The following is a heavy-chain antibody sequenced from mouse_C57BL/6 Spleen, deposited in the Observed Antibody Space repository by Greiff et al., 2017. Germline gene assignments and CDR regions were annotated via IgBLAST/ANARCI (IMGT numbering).Heavy chain of an antibody. CDR1: GYTFTSYW. J-gene: IGHJ4*01. CDR2: INPSNGGT. V-gene: IGHV1-53*01. CDR3: EGFPPYYCSSYGDMDY. Sequence: QVQLQQPGTELVKPGASVKLSCKASGYTFTSYWMHWVKQRPGQGLEWIGNINPSNGGTNYNEKFKSKATLTVDKSSSTAYMQLSSLTSEDSAVYYCEGFPPYYCSSYGDMDYWGQGTSVTVSS. D-gene: IGHD1-1*01.